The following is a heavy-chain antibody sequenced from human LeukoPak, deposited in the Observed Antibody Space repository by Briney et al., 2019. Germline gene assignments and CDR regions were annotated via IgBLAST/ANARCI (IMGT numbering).Heavy chain of an antibody. CDR1: GFSFSGYY. D-gene: IGHD2/OR15-2a*01. CDR3: ARVFSRIYSLFDY. J-gene: IGHJ4*02. Sequence: GGSLRLSCAASGFSFSGYYMSWVRQAPGKGLEWVSYISSSGSTIHYVDSVKGRFTISRDNAKSSLYLQMNSLRAEDTAVYYCARVFSRIYSLFDYWGQGTLVTVSS. V-gene: IGHV3-11*01. CDR2: ISSSGSTI.